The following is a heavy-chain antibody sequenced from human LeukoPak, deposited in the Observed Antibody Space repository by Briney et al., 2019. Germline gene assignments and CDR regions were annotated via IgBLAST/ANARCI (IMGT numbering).Heavy chain of an antibody. CDR3: ARGIDIVTGYFDY. CDR1: GGTFSSYA. J-gene: IGHJ4*02. Sequence: SVKVSCKASGGTFSSYAISWVRQAPGQGLEWMGGIIPIFGTANYAQKFQGRVTITADESTSTAYMELSSLRSEDTAVYYCARGIDIVTGYFDYWGQGTLVTVSS. CDR2: IIPIFGTA. D-gene: IGHD3-9*01. V-gene: IGHV1-69*01.